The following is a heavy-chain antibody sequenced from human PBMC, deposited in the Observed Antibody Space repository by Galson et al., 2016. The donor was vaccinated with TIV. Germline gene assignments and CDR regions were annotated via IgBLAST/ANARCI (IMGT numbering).Heavy chain of an antibody. CDR1: GLTVSDNY. V-gene: IGHV3-66*02. J-gene: IGHJ6*02. CDR3: ARERRHCGNECYLYYYYGMDV. CDR2: IYSGGGT. D-gene: IGHD2-21*01. Sequence: SLRLSCAASGLTVSDNYVTWVRRAPGKGLEWVSMIYSGGGTSYADSVRGRFTISRDNSKNTVYLQMNRLRPEDTAVYYCARERRHCGNECYLYYYYGMDVWCQGTTVTVSS.